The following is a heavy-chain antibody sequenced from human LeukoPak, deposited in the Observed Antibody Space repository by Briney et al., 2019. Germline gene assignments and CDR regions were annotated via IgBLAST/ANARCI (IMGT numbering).Heavy chain of an antibody. J-gene: IGHJ4*02. CDR2: IIPIFGIA. Sequence: SVKVSCKASGGTFSSYAISWVRQAPGQGLEWMGRIIPIFGIANYAQKFQGRVTITADKSTSTAYMELSSLRSEDTAVYYCAYYDSSGYHFDYWGQGTLATVSS. CDR3: AYYDSSGYHFDY. D-gene: IGHD3-22*01. CDR1: GGTFSSYA. V-gene: IGHV1-69*04.